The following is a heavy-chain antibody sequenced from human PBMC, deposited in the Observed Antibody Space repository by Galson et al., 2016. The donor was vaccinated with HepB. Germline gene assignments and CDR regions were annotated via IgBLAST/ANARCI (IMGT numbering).Heavy chain of an antibody. CDR2: INQQGSEK. CDR1: EFTFPFYW. CDR3: AREDVVLPSAISYFDP. Sequence: SLRLSCAASEFTFPFYWMHWVRQAPGKGLEWLANINQQGSEKFYVDSVKGRFTISRDNAKNSLFLHMNSLRAEDTAIYFCAREDVVLPSAISYFDPWGQGTLVTVSS. J-gene: IGHJ5*02. D-gene: IGHD2-2*01. V-gene: IGHV3-7*01.